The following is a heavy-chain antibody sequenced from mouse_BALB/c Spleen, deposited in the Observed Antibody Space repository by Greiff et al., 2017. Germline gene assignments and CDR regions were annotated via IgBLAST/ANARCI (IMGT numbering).Heavy chain of an antibody. V-gene: IGHV2-9*02. Sequence: VMLVESGPGLVAPSQSLSITCTVSGFSLTSYAVHWVRQPPGKGLEWLGVIWAGGSTNYNSALMSRLSISKDNSKSQVFLKMNSLQTDDTAMYYCARDSFMITTAYWGQGTLVTVSA. J-gene: IGHJ3*01. CDR3: ARDSFMITTAY. CDR2: IWAGGST. D-gene: IGHD2-4*01. CDR1: GFSLTSYA.